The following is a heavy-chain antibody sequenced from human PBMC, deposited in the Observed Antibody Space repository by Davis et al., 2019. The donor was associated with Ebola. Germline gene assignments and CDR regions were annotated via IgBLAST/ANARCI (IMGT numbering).Heavy chain of an antibody. CDR3: ASGLRLLNN. Sequence: MPSETLSLTCIVSSASISAYSWNWIRQPPGKGLEWIAQISNTGTTNYNPSLQSRVTISVDTSKNQLSRRLTSVTAADTAVYFCASGLRLLNNWGQGTLVAVSS. CDR2: ISNTGTT. V-gene: IGHV4-59*01. CDR1: SASISAYS. J-gene: IGHJ4*02. D-gene: IGHD1/OR15-1a*01.